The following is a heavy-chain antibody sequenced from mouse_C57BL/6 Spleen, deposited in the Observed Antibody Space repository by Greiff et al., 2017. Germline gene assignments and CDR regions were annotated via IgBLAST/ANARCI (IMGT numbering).Heavy chain of an antibody. CDR3: ARSSTGTGFAY. D-gene: IGHD4-1*02. Sequence: VMLVESGAELVRPGTSVKVSCKASGYAFTNYLIEWVKQRPGQGLEWIGVINPGSGGTNYNEKFKGKATLTADKSSSTAYMQLSSLTSEDSAVYFCARSSTGTGFAYWGQGTLVTVSA. J-gene: IGHJ3*01. V-gene: IGHV1-54*01. CDR1: GYAFTNYL. CDR2: INPGSGGT.